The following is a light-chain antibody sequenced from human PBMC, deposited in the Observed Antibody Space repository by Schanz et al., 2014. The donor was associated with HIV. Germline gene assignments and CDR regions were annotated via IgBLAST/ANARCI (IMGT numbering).Light chain of an antibody. CDR3: QQYKQWPPWT. J-gene: IGKJ1*01. Sequence: EIVMTQSPATLSLSPGERATLSCRASHSVSSNLAWYQQKPGQAPRLLIYGTSTRAIGFPARFSGSGSGTEFTLTISSLQAEDCAVYYCQQYKQWPPWTFGQGTKVEIK. V-gene: IGKV3-15*01. CDR1: HSVSSN. CDR2: GTS.